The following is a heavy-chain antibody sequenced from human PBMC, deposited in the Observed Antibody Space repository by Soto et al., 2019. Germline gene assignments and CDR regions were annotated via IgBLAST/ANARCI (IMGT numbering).Heavy chain of an antibody. D-gene: IGHD3-10*01. Sequence: SETLSLTCAVSGVSISSGNWWTWVRQTPQRGLEYIGEIFHDGTANYYPSFERRVAISVDTSKNQFPLKLTSVTAADTAIYFCARLVYDTRLNYMYFDFWGQGALVTVSS. CDR3: ARLVYDTRLNYMYFDF. J-gene: IGHJ4*02. CDR2: IFHDGTA. CDR1: GVSISSGNW. V-gene: IGHV4-4*02.